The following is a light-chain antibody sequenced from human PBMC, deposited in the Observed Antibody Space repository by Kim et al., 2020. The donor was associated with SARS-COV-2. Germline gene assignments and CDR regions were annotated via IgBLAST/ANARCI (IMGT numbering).Light chain of an antibody. CDR3: QHYIRFPYT. CDR2: LAS. CDR1: QTISTW. J-gene: IGKJ2*01. Sequence: SASVGDRGTITGRASQTISTWLAWYQQKPGKDPKRLLYLASTLESGVPSRFSGSGSGTEFTLTIDSLQPDDFATYYCQHYIRFPYTFGQGTKLEI. V-gene: IGKV1-5*03.